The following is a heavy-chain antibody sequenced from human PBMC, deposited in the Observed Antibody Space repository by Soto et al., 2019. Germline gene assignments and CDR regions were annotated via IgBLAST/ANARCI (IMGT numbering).Heavy chain of an antibody. V-gene: IGHV4-34*01. J-gene: IGHJ4*02. Sequence: SETLSLTCAVYGGSFSGYYWSWIRQPPGKGLEWIGEINHSGSTNYNPSLKSRVTISVDTSKNQFSLKLSSVTAADTAVYYCARGLVRGSSRFLGYWGQGTLVTVSS. CDR2: INHSGST. CDR3: ARGLVRGSSRFLGY. CDR1: GGSFSGYY. D-gene: IGHD2-15*01.